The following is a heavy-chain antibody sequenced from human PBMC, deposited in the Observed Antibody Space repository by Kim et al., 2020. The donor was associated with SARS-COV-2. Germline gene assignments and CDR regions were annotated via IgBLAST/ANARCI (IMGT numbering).Heavy chain of an antibody. D-gene: IGHD1-26*01. Sequence: SVKVSCKASGGTFSSYAISWVRQAPGQGLEWMGGIIPIFGTANYAQKFQGRVTITADESTSTAYMELSSLRSEDTAVYYCAREGGGSYENGDAFDIWGQGTMVTVSS. CDR3: AREGGGSYENGDAFDI. J-gene: IGHJ3*02. CDR2: IIPIFGTA. V-gene: IGHV1-69*13. CDR1: GGTFSSYA.